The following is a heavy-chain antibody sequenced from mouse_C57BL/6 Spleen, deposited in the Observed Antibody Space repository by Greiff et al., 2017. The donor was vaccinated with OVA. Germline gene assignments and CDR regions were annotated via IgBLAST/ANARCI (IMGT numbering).Heavy chain of an antibody. Sequence: VHLQQSGPELVKPGASVKISCKASGYAFSSSWMNWVKQRPGKGLEWIGRIYPGDGDTNYNGKFKGKATLTADKSSSTAYMQLSSLTSEDSAVYFCARALGDYGYFDYWGQGTTLTVSS. CDR3: ARALGDYGYFDY. CDR1: GYAFSSSW. V-gene: IGHV1-82*01. CDR2: IYPGDGDT. D-gene: IGHD2-13*01. J-gene: IGHJ2*01.